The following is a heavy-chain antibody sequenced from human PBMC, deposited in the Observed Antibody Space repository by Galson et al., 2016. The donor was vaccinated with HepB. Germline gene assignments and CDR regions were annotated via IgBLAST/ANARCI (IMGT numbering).Heavy chain of an antibody. CDR2: IYYSGST. Sequence: SETLSLTCAVSGYSISSNNWWGWIRQPPGKGLEWIGYIYYSGSTYYNLSLKSRVTMSVDTSKNQFSLKLGSVTAVDTAVYYCARNLDYGDPSVVFDIWGQGTMVTVSS. V-gene: IGHV4-28*01. J-gene: IGHJ3*02. CDR1: GYSISSNNW. D-gene: IGHD4-17*01. CDR3: ARNLDYGDPSVVFDI.